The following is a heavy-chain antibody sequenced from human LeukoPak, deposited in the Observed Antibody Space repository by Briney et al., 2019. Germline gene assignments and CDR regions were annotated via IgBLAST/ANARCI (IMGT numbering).Heavy chain of an antibody. V-gene: IGHV4-31*03. CDR2: IYYSGTT. Sequence: SETLSLTCTVSGGSISSIGYYWSWLRQHPGKGLEWIGYIYYSGTTYYNPSLKSRVTISVDTSKNQFSLKLFSVTAADTAVYYCAREDYYDSSGYLYYWGQGTLVTVSS. CDR3: AREDYYDSSGYLYY. J-gene: IGHJ4*02. D-gene: IGHD3-22*01. CDR1: GGSISSIGYY.